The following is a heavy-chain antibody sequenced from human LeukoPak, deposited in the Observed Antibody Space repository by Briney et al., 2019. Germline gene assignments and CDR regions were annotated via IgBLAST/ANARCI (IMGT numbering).Heavy chain of an antibody. V-gene: IGHV3-11*04. Sequence: GGSLRLSCAASGFTFSDYYMSWIRQAPGKGLEWVSYISSSGSTIYYADSVKGRFTISRDNAKNSLYLQMNSLRAEDTAVYYCARDFPYYGSGSYYNGGDYWGQGTLVTVSS. CDR1: GFTFSDYY. J-gene: IGHJ4*02. D-gene: IGHD3-10*01. CDR3: ARDFPYYGSGSYYNGGDY. CDR2: ISSSGSTI.